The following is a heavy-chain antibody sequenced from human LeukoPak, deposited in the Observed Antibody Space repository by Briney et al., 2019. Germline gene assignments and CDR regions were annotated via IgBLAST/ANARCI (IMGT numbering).Heavy chain of an antibody. Sequence: GESLKISCKGSGYSFTSYWIGWVRQMPGKVLEWMGIIYPGDSDTRYRPSFQGQVTISADKSISTAYLQWRSLKASDTAMYYCARRIAVAGPDPEFDYWGQGTLVTVSS. V-gene: IGHV5-51*01. CDR2: IYPGDSDT. J-gene: IGHJ4*02. D-gene: IGHD6-19*01. CDR3: ARRIAVAGPDPEFDY. CDR1: GYSFTSYW.